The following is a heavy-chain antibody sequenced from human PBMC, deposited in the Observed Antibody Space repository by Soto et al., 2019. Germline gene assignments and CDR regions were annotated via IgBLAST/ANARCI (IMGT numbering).Heavy chain of an antibody. D-gene: IGHD3-22*01. CDR3: ARGIAKIVVVERDAPDKSYLDS. CDR2: INHSGST. Sequence: PSYTTSLACAAYGGSFYGSYWSWICRPPGKGLEWIGEINHSGSTNYNPSLKSRVTISVDTSKNQFSLKLNSVTAADTAVYYCARGIAKIVVVERDAPDKSYLDSWGQGTLVTVSS. CDR1: GGSFYGSY. V-gene: IGHV4-34*01. J-gene: IGHJ4*02.